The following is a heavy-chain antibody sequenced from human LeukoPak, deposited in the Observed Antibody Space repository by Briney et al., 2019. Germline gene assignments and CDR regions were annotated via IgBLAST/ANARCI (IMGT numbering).Heavy chain of an antibody. Sequence: PSQTLSLTCTVSGGSISSGSDFWSWIRQPAGKGLEWIGRIYTSGSTNYNPSLKSRVTISPDTSKNQFSLKLSSVTAADTAVYYCARELAGYGKLDYWGQGILVTVSS. J-gene: IGHJ4*02. CDR3: ARELAGYGKLDY. D-gene: IGHD5-12*01. CDR2: IYTSGST. V-gene: IGHV4-61*02. CDR1: GGSISSGSDF.